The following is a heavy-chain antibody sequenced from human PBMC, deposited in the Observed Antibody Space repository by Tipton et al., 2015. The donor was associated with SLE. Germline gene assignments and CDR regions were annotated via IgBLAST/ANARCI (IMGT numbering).Heavy chain of an antibody. J-gene: IGHJ5*01. CDR2: IYSSGSP. CDR1: GGSISGYY. CDR3: ATYSGWFHT. Sequence: TLSLTCTVSGGSISGYYWNWIRQPAGEGLEWIGRIYSSGSPNYNPSLKSRVSISLDTSKNQFSLKLNSVTAADTAVYYCATYSGWFHTWGHGALVTVSS. D-gene: IGHD4-11*01. V-gene: IGHV4-4*07.